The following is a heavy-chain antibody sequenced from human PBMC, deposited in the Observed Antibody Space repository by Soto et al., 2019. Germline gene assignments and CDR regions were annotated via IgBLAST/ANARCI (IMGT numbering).Heavy chain of an antibody. D-gene: IGHD4-17*01. Sequence: QVQLVESGGGVVQPGRSLRLSCAASGFTFSSYGMHWVRQAPGKGLEWVAVIWYDGNNKYLADSVKGRFTISRDNSKSTQYLQMNSLRAEDTAVYYCARELNTVTTRDAFDIWGQGTMVTVSS. V-gene: IGHV3-33*01. CDR1: GFTFSSYG. J-gene: IGHJ3*02. CDR3: ARELNTVTTRDAFDI. CDR2: IWYDGNNK.